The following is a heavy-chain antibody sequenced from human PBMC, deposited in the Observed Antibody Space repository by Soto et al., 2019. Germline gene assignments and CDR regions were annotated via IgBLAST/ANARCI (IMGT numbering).Heavy chain of an antibody. CDR2: IWYDGSNK. D-gene: IGHD6-13*01. CDR1: GFTFSSYG. J-gene: IGHJ5*02. Sequence: ESGGGVVQPGRSLRLSCAASGFTFSSYGMHWVRQAPGKGLEWVAVIWYDGSNKYYADSVKGRFTISRDNSKNTLYLQMNSLRAEDTAVYYCARDVAAAGLNWFDPWGQGTLVTVSS. V-gene: IGHV3-33*01. CDR3: ARDVAAAGLNWFDP.